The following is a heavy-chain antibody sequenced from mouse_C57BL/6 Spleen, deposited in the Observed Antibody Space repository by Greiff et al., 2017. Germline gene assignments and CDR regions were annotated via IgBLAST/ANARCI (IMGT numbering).Heavy chain of an antibody. CDR3: AKSGDGYCFDY. V-gene: IGHV2-5*01. CDR2: IWSGGST. J-gene: IGHJ2*01. D-gene: IGHD2-3*01. CDR1: GFSLTSYG. Sequence: VQGVESGPGLVQPSQSLSITCTVSGFSLTSYGVHWVRQSPGKGLEWLGVIWSGGSTDYNAAFMSRLSITKDNSTSQVFLKMNSLPADDTAIYYCAKSGDGYCFDYWGQGTTLTVSS.